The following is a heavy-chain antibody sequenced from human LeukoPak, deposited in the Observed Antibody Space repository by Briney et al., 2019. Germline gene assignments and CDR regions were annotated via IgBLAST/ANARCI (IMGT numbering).Heavy chain of an antibody. J-gene: IGHJ4*02. CDR1: GFTFSSYW. Sequence: GGSLKPSWAASGFTFSSYWMSWVRQAPGKGLEWVANIKQDGSEKYYVDSVKGRFTISRDNAKNSLYLQMNSLRAEDTAVYYCARTYSSGWYFDYWGRGTLVTVSS. CDR3: ARTYSSGWYFDY. V-gene: IGHV3-7*01. CDR2: IKQDGSEK. D-gene: IGHD6-19*01.